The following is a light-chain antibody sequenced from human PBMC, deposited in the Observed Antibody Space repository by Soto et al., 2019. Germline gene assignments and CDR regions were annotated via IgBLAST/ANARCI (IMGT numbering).Light chain of an antibody. V-gene: IGKV1-39*01. CDR1: QSISGS. J-gene: IGKJ1*01. Sequence: DVKMTQSPSSVSASVQDRVTITCRASQSISGSLNWYQQKTGKAPTLLIYAASTLQSGVPSRFSGSGSGTDFTLTISSLQPEDVATYYCQQRYSNPPTFGQGTKVDIK. CDR3: QQRYSNPPT. CDR2: AAS.